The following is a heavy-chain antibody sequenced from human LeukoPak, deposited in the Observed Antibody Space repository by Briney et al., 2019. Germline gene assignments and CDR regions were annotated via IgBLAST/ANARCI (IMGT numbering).Heavy chain of an antibody. CDR2: INHSGST. Sequence: PGGSLRLSCAASGFTFSSYAMSWVRQPPGKGLEWIGEINHSGSTNYNPSLKSRVTISVDTSKNQFSLKLSSVTAADTAVYYCARGLANSFGHQRKTSISHFDYWGQGTLVTVSS. D-gene: IGHD3-10*01. V-gene: IGHV4-34*01. CDR3: ARGLANSFGHQRKTSISHFDY. CDR1: GFTFSSYA. J-gene: IGHJ4*02.